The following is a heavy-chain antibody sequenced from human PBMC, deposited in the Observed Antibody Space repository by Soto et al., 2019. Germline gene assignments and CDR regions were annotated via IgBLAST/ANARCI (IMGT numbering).Heavy chain of an antibody. CDR1: GGSISSYY. J-gene: IGHJ4*02. D-gene: IGHD1-26*01. V-gene: IGHV4-59*01. CDR3: ARRWGPTFDF. CDR2: IYYSGST. Sequence: SETLSLTCTVSGGSISSYYWGWIRQPPGKGLEWIGYIYYSGSTNYNPSLXSRVXXXVDTSKNQFSLKLSSVTAADTAVYYCARRWGPTFDFWGQGTLVTVSS.